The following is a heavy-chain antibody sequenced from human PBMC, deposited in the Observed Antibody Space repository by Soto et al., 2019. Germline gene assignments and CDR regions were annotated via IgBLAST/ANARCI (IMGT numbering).Heavy chain of an antibody. Sequence: QVQLVQSGAEVKKPGASVKVSCKASGYTFTSYGISWVRQAPGQGREWMGWISAYNGNTNYAQKLQGRVNRTTDTTTRTDYMELRILRSDDTGVYDCARDRGAYGMDVWGQGTTFTVSS. CDR3: ARDRGAYGMDV. CDR1: GYTFTSYG. V-gene: IGHV1-18*01. J-gene: IGHJ6*02. CDR2: ISAYNGNT.